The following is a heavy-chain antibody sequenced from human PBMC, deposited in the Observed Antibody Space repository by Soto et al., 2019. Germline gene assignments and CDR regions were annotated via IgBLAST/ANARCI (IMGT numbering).Heavy chain of an antibody. Sequence: QVQLVQSGAEVKKPGASVKVSCKASGYTFTGYYIHWVRQAPGQGLEWMGWINPNSGGTNYAQKFQGRVTMTRDTSISTAYMELSRLRSDDTAVYYCARVTAPLTYDFRSGYSADFDYWGQGTLVTVSS. J-gene: IGHJ4*02. V-gene: IGHV1-2*02. CDR1: GYTFTGYY. CDR2: INPNSGGT. CDR3: ARVTAPLTYDFRSGYSADFDY. D-gene: IGHD3-3*01.